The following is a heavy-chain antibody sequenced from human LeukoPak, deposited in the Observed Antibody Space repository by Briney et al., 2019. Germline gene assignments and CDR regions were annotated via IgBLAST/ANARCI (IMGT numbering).Heavy chain of an antibody. V-gene: IGHV4-34*01. CDR1: GGSFSGYY. J-gene: IGHJ4*02. Sequence: SETLSLTCAVYGGSFSGYYWSWICQPPGKGLEWIGEINHSGSTNYNPSLKSRVTISVDTSKNQFSLKLSSVTAADTAVYYCARGRNRPGIAVAGTSSWGYWGQGTLVTVSS. CDR2: INHSGST. CDR3: ARGRNRPGIAVAGTSSWGY. D-gene: IGHD6-19*01.